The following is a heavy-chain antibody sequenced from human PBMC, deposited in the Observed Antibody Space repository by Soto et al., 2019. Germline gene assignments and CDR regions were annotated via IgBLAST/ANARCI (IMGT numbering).Heavy chain of an antibody. J-gene: IGHJ6*02. CDR3: ARVGRLAPDYYYGMDV. D-gene: IGHD3-9*01. CDR2: IIPTLDIA. CDR1: GGTFSSYT. V-gene: IGHV1-69*04. Sequence: QVQLVQSGAEVKEPGSSVKVSCKASGGTFSSYTIHWVRQAPGQGLEWMGRIIPTLDIANYAQKFQGSVTFTADKSTRTVSMELSSLRFEDVAIYYSARVGRLAPDYYYGMDVWGQGTTVTVSS.